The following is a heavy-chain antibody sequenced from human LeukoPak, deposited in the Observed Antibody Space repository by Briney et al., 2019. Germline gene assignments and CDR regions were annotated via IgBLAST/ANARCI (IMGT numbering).Heavy chain of an antibody. CDR3: AKPNSVFYYYYYMDV. V-gene: IGHV3-23*01. Sequence: GGSLRLSCAASGFTFNSYAMSWVRQAPGKGLEWVSASSGSGGSTYYADSVKGRFTISRDNSENTLYLQMNSLRAEDTAVYYCAKPNSVFYYYYYMDVWGKGTTVTVSS. CDR2: SSGSGGST. CDR1: GFTFNSYA. J-gene: IGHJ6*03. D-gene: IGHD1-14*01.